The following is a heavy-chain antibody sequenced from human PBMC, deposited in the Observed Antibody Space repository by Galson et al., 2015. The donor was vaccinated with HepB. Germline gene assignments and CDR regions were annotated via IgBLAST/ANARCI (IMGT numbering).Heavy chain of an antibody. Sequence: SLRLSCAASGFTFSSYAMSWVRQAPGKGLEWVSAISGSGGSTYYADSVKGRFTISRDNSKNTLYLQMNSLRAEDTAVYYCAKGDGVSYYDFWSGYYVDYYYGMDVWGQGTTVTVSS. J-gene: IGHJ6*02. CDR3: AKGDGVSYYDFWSGYYVDYYYGMDV. CDR2: ISGSGGST. D-gene: IGHD3-3*01. CDR1: GFTFSSYA. V-gene: IGHV3-23*01.